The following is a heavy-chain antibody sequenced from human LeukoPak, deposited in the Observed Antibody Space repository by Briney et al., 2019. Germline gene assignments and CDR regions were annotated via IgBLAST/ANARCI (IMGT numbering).Heavy chain of an antibody. Sequence: PSETLSLTCTVSGGSLRNSDYHWGWIRQPPGKGLEWIGSIYYSGRTYYSPSLRSRVTISLDTSKNQFSLKLSSVTAADTAVYYCARFKWEQQLWAFDIWGQGTMVTVSS. CDR1: GGSLRNSDYH. CDR3: ARFKWEQQLWAFDI. D-gene: IGHD6-13*01. V-gene: IGHV4-39*07. CDR2: IYYSGRT. J-gene: IGHJ3*02.